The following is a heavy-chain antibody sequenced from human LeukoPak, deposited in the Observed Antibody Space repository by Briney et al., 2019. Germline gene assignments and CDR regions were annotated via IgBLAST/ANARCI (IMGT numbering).Heavy chain of an antibody. Sequence: GGSLRLSCSASGFTVSSNYMRWVRQAPGKGVEWVSVISCGGNTYYADSVEGRFTISRDNFKNTLYLQMNSLTAEHTAVYYWARDSPRGYYDSSGYSESDYWGQGTLVTVSS. CDR2: ISCGGNT. CDR3: ARDSPRGYYDSSGYSESDY. V-gene: IGHV3-66*01. J-gene: IGHJ4*02. D-gene: IGHD3-22*01. CDR1: GFTVSSNY.